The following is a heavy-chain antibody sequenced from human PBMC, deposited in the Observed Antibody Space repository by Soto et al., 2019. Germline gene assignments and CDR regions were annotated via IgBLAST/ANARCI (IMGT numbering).Heavy chain of an antibody. J-gene: IGHJ4*02. CDR1: GGTFSSYA. V-gene: IGHV1-69*05. D-gene: IGHD2-21*02. Sequence: SVKVSCKASGGTFSSYAISWVRQAPGQGLEWMGGIIPIFRTANYAQKLQGRVTMTTDTSTSTAYMELRSLRSDDTAVYYCASTAGYCGGDCYSVDYWGQGTLVTVSS. CDR2: IIPIFRTA. CDR3: ASTAGYCGGDCYSVDY.